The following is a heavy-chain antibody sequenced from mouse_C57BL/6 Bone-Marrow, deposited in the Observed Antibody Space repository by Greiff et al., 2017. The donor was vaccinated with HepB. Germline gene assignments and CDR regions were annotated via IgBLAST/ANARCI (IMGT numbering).Heavy chain of an antibody. CDR3: ARAGYPDFDY. CDR2: ISDGGSYT. D-gene: IGHD2-2*01. Sequence: EVQLVESGGGLVKPGGSLKLSCAASGFTFSSYAMSWVRQTPEKRLEWVATISDGGSYTYYPDNVKGRFTISRDNAKNNLYLQMSHLNSEDTAMYYCARAGYPDFDYWGQGTTLTVSA. J-gene: IGHJ2*01. V-gene: IGHV5-4*01. CDR1: GFTFSSYA.